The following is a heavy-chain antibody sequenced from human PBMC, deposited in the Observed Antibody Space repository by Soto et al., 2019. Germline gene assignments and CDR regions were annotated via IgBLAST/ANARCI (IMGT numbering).Heavy chain of an antibody. CDR1: GGTFSSYA. Sequence: GASVKVSCKASGGTFSSYAISWVRQAPGQGLEWMGGIIPIFGTANYAQKFQGRVTITADESTSTAYMELSSLRSEDTAVYYCARGGPYDFWSGYYRPNYYYYYGMDVWGQGTTVTVSS. CDR3: ARGGPYDFWSGYYRPNYYYYYGMDV. D-gene: IGHD3-3*01. V-gene: IGHV1-69*13. J-gene: IGHJ6*02. CDR2: IIPIFGTA.